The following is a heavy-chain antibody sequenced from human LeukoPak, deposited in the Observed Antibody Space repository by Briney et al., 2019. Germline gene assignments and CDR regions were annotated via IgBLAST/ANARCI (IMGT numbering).Heavy chain of an antibody. J-gene: IGHJ4*02. CDR3: ARVVGMTGYFRVANYFDY. CDR1: GFIFRSYW. Sequence: GGSLRLSCAASGFIFRSYWMSWVRQAPGKGLEWVANIKQDGSEKYYMDSVKGRFTISRDNAKNSLSLQMNSLRAEDTAVYYCARVVGMTGYFRVANYFDYWGQGTLVTVSS. CDR2: IKQDGSEK. D-gene: IGHD3-9*01. V-gene: IGHV3-7*03.